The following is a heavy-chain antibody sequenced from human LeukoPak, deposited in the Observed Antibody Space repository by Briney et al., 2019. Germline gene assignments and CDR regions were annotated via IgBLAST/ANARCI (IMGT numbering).Heavy chain of an antibody. V-gene: IGHV3-11*04. CDR3: ANLGGHSSSSGFDPYYYYYYMDV. J-gene: IGHJ6*03. D-gene: IGHD6-6*01. Sequence: GGSLRLSCAASGFTFSDYYMSWIRQAPGKGLEWVSYISSSGSTIYYADSVKGRFTISRDNAKNSLYLQMNSLRAEDTAVYYCANLGGHSSSSGFDPYYYYYYMDVWGKGTTVTVSS. CDR2: ISSSGSTI. CDR1: GFTFSDYY.